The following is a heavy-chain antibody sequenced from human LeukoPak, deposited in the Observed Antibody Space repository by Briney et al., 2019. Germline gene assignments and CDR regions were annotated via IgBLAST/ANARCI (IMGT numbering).Heavy chain of an antibody. V-gene: IGHV4-61*02. J-gene: IGHJ3*02. CDR2: IYTSGSP. CDR1: GGSISSGSYY. D-gene: IGHD6-13*01. Sequence: SETLSLTCTVSGGSISSGSYYWNWIRQPAGKGLEWIGRIYTSGSPNYNPSLKSRVTISVDTSKNQFSLKLNSVTAADTAVYYCARDRGIAAAADAFDIWGQGTMVTVSS. CDR3: ARDRGIAAAADAFDI.